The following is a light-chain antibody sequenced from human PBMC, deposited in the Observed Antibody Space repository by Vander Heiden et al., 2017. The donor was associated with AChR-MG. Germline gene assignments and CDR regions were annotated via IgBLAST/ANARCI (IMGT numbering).Light chain of an antibody. CDR3: QQEGSSPKT. J-gene: IGKJ1*01. V-gene: IGKV3-20*01. CDR2: GAS. Sequence: EIVLTQSPGTLSLSPWERATLSCRASQSLYSSYLAWYQQKPGQAPRLLIYGASSRATGIPDRFSGSGSGTDFTLTISRLEPEDFAVYYCQQEGSSPKTFGQRTKVEIK. CDR1: QSLYSSY.